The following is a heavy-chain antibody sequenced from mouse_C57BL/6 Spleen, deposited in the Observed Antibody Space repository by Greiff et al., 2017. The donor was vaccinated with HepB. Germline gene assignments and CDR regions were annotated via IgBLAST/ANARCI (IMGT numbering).Heavy chain of an antibody. V-gene: IGHV1-15*01. Sequence: VQGVESGAELVRPGASVTLSCKASGYTFTDYEMHWVKQTPVHGLEWIGAIDPETGGTAYNQKFKGKAILTADKSSSTAYMELRSLTSEDSAVYYFHLRFDYWGQGTTLTVSS. J-gene: IGHJ2*01. CDR2: IDPETGGT. CDR3: HLRFDY. CDR1: GYTFTDYE.